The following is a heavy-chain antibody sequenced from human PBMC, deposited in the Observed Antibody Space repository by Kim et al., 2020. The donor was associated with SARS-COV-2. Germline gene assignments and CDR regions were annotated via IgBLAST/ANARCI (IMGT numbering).Heavy chain of an antibody. V-gene: IGHV1-3*01. Sequence: TKYSQNFQGRVTITRDTSASTAYMELNSLRSEDTALYYCARHGAGGCFDPWGQGTLVTVSS. D-gene: IGHD3-16*01. J-gene: IGHJ5*02. CDR3: ARHGAGGCFDP. CDR2: T.